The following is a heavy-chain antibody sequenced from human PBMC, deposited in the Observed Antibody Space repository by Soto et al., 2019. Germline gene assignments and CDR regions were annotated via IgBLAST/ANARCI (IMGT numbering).Heavy chain of an antibody. CDR2: ISGSGGST. CDR3: AKVPDYDIFTGYSHFDY. CDR1: GFTFSSYA. Sequence: GGSLSLSCAASGFTFSSYAMSWVRQAPGKGLEWVSAISGSGGSTYYADSVKGRFTISRDNSKNTLYLQMNSLRAEDTAVFFCAKVPDYDIFTGYSHFDYWGQGTLVTVSS. V-gene: IGHV3-23*01. J-gene: IGHJ4*02. D-gene: IGHD3-9*01.